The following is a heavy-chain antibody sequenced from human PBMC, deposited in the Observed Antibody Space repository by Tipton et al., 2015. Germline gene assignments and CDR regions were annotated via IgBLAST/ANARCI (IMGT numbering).Heavy chain of an antibody. D-gene: IGHD1-14*01. V-gene: IGHV4-59*01. CDR2: VFYTGGT. CDR1: GYSISSYY. J-gene: IGHJ4*02. Sequence: TLSLTCTVSGYSISSYYWSWIRQPPGKGLEWIGYVFYTGGTYYNPSLKSRVTISIDTWESQFSLRLTSVTAADTAVYYCAREPTNGNYFDDWGQGTLFTVSS. CDR3: AREPTNGNYFDD.